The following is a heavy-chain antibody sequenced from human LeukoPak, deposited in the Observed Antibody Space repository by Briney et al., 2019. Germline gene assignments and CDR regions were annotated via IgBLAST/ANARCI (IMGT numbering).Heavy chain of an antibody. J-gene: IGHJ5*02. CDR3: ARHRYSSSWSVDP. D-gene: IGHD6-13*01. CDR2: IYPGDSDT. Sequence: GESLKISCKGSGYSFTSYWIGWVRPMPGKGLEWMGIIYPGDSDTRYSPSFQGQVTISADKSISTAYLQWSSLKASDTAMYYCARHRYSSSWSVDPWGQGTLVTVSS. CDR1: GYSFTSYW. V-gene: IGHV5-51*01.